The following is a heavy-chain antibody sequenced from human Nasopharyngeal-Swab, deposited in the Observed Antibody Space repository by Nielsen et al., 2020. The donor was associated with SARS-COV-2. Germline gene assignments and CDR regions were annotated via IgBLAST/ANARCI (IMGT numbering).Heavy chain of an antibody. CDR2: INHSGST. CDR3: ARATYYDYVWGSYRPGAFDI. D-gene: IGHD3-16*02. Sequence: WIRQPPGKGLEWIGEINHSGSTNYNPSLKSRVTISVDTSKNQFPLKLSSVTAADTAVYYCARATYYDYVWGSYRPGAFDIWGQGTMVTVSS. J-gene: IGHJ3*02. V-gene: IGHV4-34*01.